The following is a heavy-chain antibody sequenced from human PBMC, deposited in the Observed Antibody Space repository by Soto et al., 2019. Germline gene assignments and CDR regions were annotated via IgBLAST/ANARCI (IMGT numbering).Heavy chain of an antibody. V-gene: IGHV4-39*01. D-gene: IGHD6-6*01. Sequence: QLRLQESGPGLVKPSETLSLICTVSGGSIISSPDWWGWVRQPPGKGPEWIASIYRDGATYYNPSLYGRVTVFVDSSKNQFSLKLTSVTAADTAIYYCARLAGSSFFTYWGQGTRVTVSS. CDR3: ARLAGSSFFTY. J-gene: IGHJ4*02. CDR1: GGSIISSPDW. CDR2: IYRDGAT.